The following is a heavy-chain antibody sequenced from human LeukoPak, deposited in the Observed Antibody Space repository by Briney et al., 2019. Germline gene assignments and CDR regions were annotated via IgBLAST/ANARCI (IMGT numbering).Heavy chain of an antibody. D-gene: IGHD6-6*01. CDR3: ARDPYSSSSSDY. CDR1: GFTFSSYE. CDR2: ISRSSSTI. J-gene: IGHJ4*02. Sequence: SGGSLRLSCAASGFTFSSYEVNWVRQAPGKGLEWVSYISRSSSTIYYADSVKGRFTISRDNAKNSLYLQMNSLRAEDTAVYYCARDPYSSSSSDYWGQGTLVTVSS. V-gene: IGHV3-48*01.